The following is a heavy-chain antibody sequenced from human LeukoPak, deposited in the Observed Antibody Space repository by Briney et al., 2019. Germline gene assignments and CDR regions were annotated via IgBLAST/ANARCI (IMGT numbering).Heavy chain of an antibody. CDR2: ISGSGGST. D-gene: IGHD3-22*01. CDR1: GFTFSSFA. CDR3: AKRPNYYDSSGSGYYFDY. V-gene: IGHV3-23*01. Sequence: GGSLRLSCAASGFTFSSFAMSWVRQAPGKGLEWVSAISGSGGSTYYADSVKGRFTISRDNSKNTLYPQMNSLRAEDTAVYYCAKRPNYYDSSGSGYYFDYWGQGTLVTVSS. J-gene: IGHJ4*02.